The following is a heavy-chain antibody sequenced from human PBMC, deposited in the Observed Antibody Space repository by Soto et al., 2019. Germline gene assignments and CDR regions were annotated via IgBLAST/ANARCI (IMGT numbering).Heavy chain of an antibody. Sequence: GGSLRLSCAASGFTFSSYGMHWVRQAPGKGLEWVAVIWYDGSNKYYADSVKGRFTISRDNSKNTLYLQMNSLRAEDTAVYYCARDRMTTVINYFDYWGQGTLVTVSS. V-gene: IGHV3-33*01. J-gene: IGHJ4*02. CDR3: ARDRMTTVINYFDY. CDR2: IWYDGSNK. D-gene: IGHD4-17*01. CDR1: GFTFSSYG.